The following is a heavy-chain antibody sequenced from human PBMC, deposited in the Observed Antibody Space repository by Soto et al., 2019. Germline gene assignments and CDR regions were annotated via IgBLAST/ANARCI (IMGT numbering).Heavy chain of an antibody. J-gene: IGHJ1*01. CDR3: ARTEGYFNL. CDR1: GDGVSSKDSA. CDR2: TYYRSKWYS. Sequence: SQTLSLTCAISGDGVSSKDSAWNWIRQSPSRGLEWLGRTYYRSKWYSEYAVSVRGRITINPDTSKNHFSLQLNSVTPEDTAVYYCARTEGYFNLWGQGTLVTVSS. V-gene: IGHV6-1*01.